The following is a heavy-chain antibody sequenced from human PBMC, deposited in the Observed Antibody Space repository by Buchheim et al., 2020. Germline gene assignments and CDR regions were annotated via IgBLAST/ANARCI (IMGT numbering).Heavy chain of an antibody. CDR2: ISWNSGSI. J-gene: IGHJ6*02. D-gene: IGHD1-26*01. V-gene: IGHV3-9*01. Sequence: EVQLVESGGGLVQPGRSLRLSCAASGFTFDDYAMHWVRQAPGKGLEWVSGISWNSGSIGYADSVKGRFTISRDNAQNSLYLQMNSLRAEDTALYYCAKVLSGALYGMDVWGQGTT. CDR1: GFTFDDYA. CDR3: AKVLSGALYGMDV.